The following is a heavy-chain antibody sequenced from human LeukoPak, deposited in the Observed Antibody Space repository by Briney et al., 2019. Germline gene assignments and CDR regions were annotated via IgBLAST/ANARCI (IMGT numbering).Heavy chain of an antibody. Sequence: PGGSLRLSRAASGFTFDDYAMHWVRQAPGKGLEWVSGISWNSGSIGYADSVKGRFTISRDNAKNSLYLQMNSLRAEDMALYYCARGGYYYDSSGYHFDYWGQGTLVTVSS. J-gene: IGHJ4*02. V-gene: IGHV3-9*03. CDR1: GFTFDDYA. D-gene: IGHD3-22*01. CDR3: ARGGYYYDSSGYHFDY. CDR2: ISWNSGSI.